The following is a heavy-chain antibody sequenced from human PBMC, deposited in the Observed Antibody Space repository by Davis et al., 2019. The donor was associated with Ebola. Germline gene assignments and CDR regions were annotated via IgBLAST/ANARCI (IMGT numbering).Heavy chain of an antibody. CDR3: ARDLRYDSSGYDYYFYMDV. V-gene: IGHV4-31*03. D-gene: IGHD3-22*01. Sequence: LRLSCTVSGGSISRGGSYWTWIRQHPGKGLEWIGYIYYSGSTYYKPSLKSRVTISLNTSKNQFSLNLYSVTAADTAVYYCARDLRYDSSGYDYYFYMDVWGKGTTVTVSS. CDR2: IYYSGST. J-gene: IGHJ6*03. CDR1: GGSISRGGSY.